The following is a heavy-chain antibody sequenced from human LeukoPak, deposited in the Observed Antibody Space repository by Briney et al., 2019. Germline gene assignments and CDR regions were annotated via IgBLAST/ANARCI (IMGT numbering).Heavy chain of an antibody. CDR3: ARGRRGRDGMDV. CDR1: GGSISSGGYY. V-gene: IGHV4-31*03. Sequence: SETLSLTCTVSGGSISSGGYYWSWIRQHPGKGLEWIGYIYYSGSTYYNPSLKSRVTISVDTSKNQFSLKLSSVTAADTAVYYCARGRRGRDGMDVWGQGTTVTVSS. D-gene: IGHD3-10*01. J-gene: IGHJ6*02. CDR2: IYYSGST.